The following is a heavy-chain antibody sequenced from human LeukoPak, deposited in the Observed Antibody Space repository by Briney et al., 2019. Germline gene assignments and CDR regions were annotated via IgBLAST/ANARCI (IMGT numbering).Heavy chain of an antibody. CDR2: ISAYNGNT. CDR3: ARDTPRRGGYGAYLDY. J-gene: IGHJ4*02. CDR1: GYTFASYG. D-gene: IGHD5-12*01. V-gene: IGHV1-18*01. Sequence: ASVKVSCKASGYTFASYGISWVRQAPGQGLEWMGWISAYNGNTNYAQKLQGRVTMTTDTSTSTAYMELRSLRSDDTPVYYCARDTPRRGGYGAYLDYWGQGTLVTVSS.